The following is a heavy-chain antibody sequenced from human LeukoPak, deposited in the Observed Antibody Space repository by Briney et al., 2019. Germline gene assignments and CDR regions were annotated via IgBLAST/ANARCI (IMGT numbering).Heavy chain of an antibody. D-gene: IGHD3-22*01. Sequence: GGSLRLSCVASGFTFSRSAMTWVRQGPGTGLEFVASIIYSGGATYYADSVKGRFTISRDNSKNTLYLQMNSLRAEDTALYYCAKDGLYYDGSEHVYYFDSWGQGTLVTVSS. CDR2: IIYSGGAT. CDR3: AKDGLYYDGSEHVYYFDS. J-gene: IGHJ4*02. CDR1: GFTFSRSA. V-gene: IGHV3-23*01.